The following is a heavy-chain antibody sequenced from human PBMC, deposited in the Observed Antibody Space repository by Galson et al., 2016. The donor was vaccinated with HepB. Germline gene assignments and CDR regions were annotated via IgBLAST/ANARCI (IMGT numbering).Heavy chain of an antibody. CDR3: GRRGGRDFFDY. CDR2: IYPGDSNT. J-gene: IGHJ4*01. CDR1: RYNFTNYW. Sequence: QSGAEVKKPGESLKISCKGSRYNFTNYWIGWVRQVPGKGLEWMGIIYPGDSNTRYNPSFEGQITISADGSFSTAYLQWSSLKASDTAMYYCGRRGGRDFFDYWGQGTLVTVSS. D-gene: IGHD2-15*01. V-gene: IGHV5-51*01.